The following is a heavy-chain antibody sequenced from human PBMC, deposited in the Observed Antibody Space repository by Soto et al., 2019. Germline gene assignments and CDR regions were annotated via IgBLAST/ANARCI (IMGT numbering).Heavy chain of an antibody. V-gene: IGHV4-59*08. Sequence: PSETLSLTCTVSGGSISSYYWSWIRQPPGKGLEWIGYIYYSGSTNYNPSLKSRVTISVDTSKNQFSLKLSSVTAADTAVYYCARQVYQAGELLSPFDYWGQGTLVTVSS. CDR1: GGSISSYY. D-gene: IGHD3-10*01. CDR2: IYYSGST. CDR3: ARQVYQAGELLSPFDY. J-gene: IGHJ4*02.